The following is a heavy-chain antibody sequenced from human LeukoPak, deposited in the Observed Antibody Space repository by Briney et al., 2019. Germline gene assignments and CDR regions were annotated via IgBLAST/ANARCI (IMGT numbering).Heavy chain of an antibody. CDR2: ISNNGGRT. J-gene: IGHJ4*02. CDR3: ARDEDTSALSEY. D-gene: IGHD2/OR15-2a*01. CDR1: GFSFSSNT. Sequence: GGSLRLSCAGSGFSFSSNTMSWVRQAPGRGLEWVSAISNNGGRTDYANSVKGRFTISRDNSKSTLYLHMDSLRAEDTAVYYCARDEDTSALSEYWGQGTLVTVSS. V-gene: IGHV3-23*01.